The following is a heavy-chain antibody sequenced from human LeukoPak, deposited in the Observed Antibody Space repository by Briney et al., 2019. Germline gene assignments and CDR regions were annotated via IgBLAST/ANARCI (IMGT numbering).Heavy chain of an antibody. D-gene: IGHD3-10*01. CDR2: ISYDGSNK. CDR1: GFTFSSYA. Sequence: GGSLRLSCAASGFTFSSYAMHWVRQAPGKGLEWVAVISYDGSNKYYADSVKGRFTISRDNSKNTLYLQMNSLGAEDTAVYYCARGGAAMVRGVEGDYWGQGTLVTVSS. CDR3: ARGGAAMVRGVEGDY. V-gene: IGHV3-30*04. J-gene: IGHJ4*02.